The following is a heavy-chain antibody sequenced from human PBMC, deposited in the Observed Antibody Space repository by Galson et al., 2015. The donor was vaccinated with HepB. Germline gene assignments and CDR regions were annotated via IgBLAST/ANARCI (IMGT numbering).Heavy chain of an antibody. CDR1: GFTFSNYA. J-gene: IGHJ6*03. CDR3: AKDTVRSCYYDDSIDI. Sequence: SLRLSCAASGFTFSNYAMSWVRQAPGKGLEWVSAISGSGGSTCYADSVKGRFTISRDNAKNTLYLQMNSLRAEDTAVYYCAKDTVRSCYYDDSIDIWGQGTMVTVSS. V-gene: IGHV3-23*01. CDR2: ISGSGGST. D-gene: IGHD4-17*01.